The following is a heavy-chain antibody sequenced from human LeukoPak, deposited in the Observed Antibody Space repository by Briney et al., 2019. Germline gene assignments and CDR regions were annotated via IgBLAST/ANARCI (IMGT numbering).Heavy chain of an antibody. Sequence: GGSLRLSCTVSGFTVSSNSMSWVRQAPGKGLEWVSAISGSGGSTYYADSVKGRFTISRDNSKNTLYLQMNSLRAEDTAVYYCAKDGVVSGDKYYFDYWGQGTLVTVSS. CDR2: ISGSGGST. CDR1: GFTVSSNS. D-gene: IGHD1-26*01. V-gene: IGHV3-23*01. J-gene: IGHJ4*02. CDR3: AKDGVVSGDKYYFDY.